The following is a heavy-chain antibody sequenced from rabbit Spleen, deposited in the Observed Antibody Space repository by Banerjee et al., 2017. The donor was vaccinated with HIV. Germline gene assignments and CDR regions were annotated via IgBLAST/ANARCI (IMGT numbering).Heavy chain of an antibody. Sequence: QEQLVESGGGLVQPGGSPKLSCKASGFDFSNYGVTWVRQAPGKGLEWIGYIEPIFGNTYYANWVNGRFTISSHNAQNTLYLQLSSLTAADTATYFCARDLDGVIGWNFGWWGPGTLVTVS. D-gene: IGHD1-1*01. V-gene: IGHV1S47*01. J-gene: IGHJ4*01. CDR3: ARDLDGVIGWNFGW. CDR1: GFDFSNYG. CDR2: IEPIFGNT.